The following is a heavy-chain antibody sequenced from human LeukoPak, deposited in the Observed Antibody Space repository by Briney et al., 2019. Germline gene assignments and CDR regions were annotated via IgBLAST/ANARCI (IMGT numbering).Heavy chain of an antibody. CDR1: GGSFSGYY. J-gene: IGHJ5*02. V-gene: IGHV4-34*01. CDR3: ARGRFLEWLLYNWFDP. Sequence: PSETLSLTCAVYGGSFSGYYWSWIRQPPGKGLEWIGEINHSGSTNYNPSLKSRVTISVDTPKNQFSLKLSSVTAADTAVYYCARGRFLEWLLYNWFDPWGQGTLVTVSS. CDR2: INHSGST. D-gene: IGHD3-3*01.